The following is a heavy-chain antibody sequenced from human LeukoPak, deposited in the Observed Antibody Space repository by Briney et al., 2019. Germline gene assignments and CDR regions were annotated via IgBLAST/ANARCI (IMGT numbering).Heavy chain of an antibody. Sequence: PGGSPRLSCAASGFTFSSYAMSWVRQAPGKGLEWVSAISGSGGSTYYADSVKGRFTISRDNSKNTLYLQMNSLRAEDTAVYYCAKDSARMIVVVIIDYWGQGTLVTVSS. CDR3: AKDSARMIVVVIIDY. D-gene: IGHD3-22*01. V-gene: IGHV3-23*01. J-gene: IGHJ4*02. CDR2: ISGSGGST. CDR1: GFTFSSYA.